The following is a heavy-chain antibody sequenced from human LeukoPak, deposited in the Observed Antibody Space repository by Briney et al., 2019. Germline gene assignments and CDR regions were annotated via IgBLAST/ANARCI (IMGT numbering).Heavy chain of an antibody. V-gene: IGHV3-48*03. CDR3: ARDRVSGSGSIDY. D-gene: IGHD3-10*01. Sequence: GGCLRLSCAASGFTFSSYEMNWVRQAPGKGLEWVSYISSSGSTIYYADSVKGRFTISRDNAKNSLYLQMNSLRVEDTAVYYCARDRVSGSGSIDYWGQGTLVTVSS. CDR1: GFTFSSYE. CDR2: ISSSGSTI. J-gene: IGHJ4*02.